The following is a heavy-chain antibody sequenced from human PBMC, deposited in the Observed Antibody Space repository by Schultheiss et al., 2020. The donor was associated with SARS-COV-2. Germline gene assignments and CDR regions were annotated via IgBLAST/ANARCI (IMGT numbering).Heavy chain of an antibody. CDR3: ARLYCSSTSCYSDY. CDR2: IYYSGST. J-gene: IGHJ4*02. V-gene: IGHV4-61*01. Sequence: SQTLSLTCTVSGGSVSSGSYYWSWIRQPPGKGLEWIGYIYYSGSTNYNPSLKSRVTISVDTSKNQFSLKLSSVTAADTALYYCARLYCSSTSCYSDYWGQGTLVTVSS. CDR1: GGSVSSGSYY. D-gene: IGHD2-2*01.